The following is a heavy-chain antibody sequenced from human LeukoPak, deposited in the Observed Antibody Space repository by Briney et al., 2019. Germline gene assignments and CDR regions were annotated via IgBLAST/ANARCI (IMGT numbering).Heavy chain of an antibody. J-gene: IGHJ4*02. D-gene: IGHD3-9*01. CDR1: GFTFSSYG. Sequence: PGGSLRLSCAASGFTFSSYGMHWVRQAPARGLEWVAFIRYDGNSKYYGDSVRGRFTIPRDDSKSTLYLQMNSLRAEDTAVYYCAKDLTTGYCFDYWGQGILVTVSS. V-gene: IGHV3-30*02. CDR3: AKDLTTGYCFDY. CDR2: IRYDGNSK.